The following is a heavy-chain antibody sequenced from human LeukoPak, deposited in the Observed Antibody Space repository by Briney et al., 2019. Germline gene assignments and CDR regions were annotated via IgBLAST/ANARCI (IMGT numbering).Heavy chain of an antibody. D-gene: IGHD2-15*01. V-gene: IGHV4-34*01. Sequence: SETLSLTCAVYGGSFSGYYWSWIRQPPGKGLEWIGEINHSGSTNYNPSLKSRVTISVDTSKNQFSLKLSSVTAADTAVYYCARGSGGIVVRYWGQGTLVTVSS. CDR1: GGSFSGYY. CDR3: ARGSGGIVVRY. CDR2: INHSGST. J-gene: IGHJ4*02.